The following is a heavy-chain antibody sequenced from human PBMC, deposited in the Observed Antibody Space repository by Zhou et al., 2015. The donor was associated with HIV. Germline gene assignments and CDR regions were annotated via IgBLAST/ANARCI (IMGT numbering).Heavy chain of an antibody. CDR3: ARDDSSGYHSFDS. CDR1: GYTFTAYH. CDR2: IYNGNA. D-gene: IGHD3-22*01. J-gene: IGHJ4*02. Sequence: QVRLVQSGTEVKKPGASVKVSCKASGYTFTAYHIHWVRQVPGQGLEWMGWIYNGNANYAQKFQGRVTMTTDTATRTGYLELRSLRSDDTATYFCARDDSSGYHSFDSWGQGTLVTVS. V-gene: IGHV1-18*01.